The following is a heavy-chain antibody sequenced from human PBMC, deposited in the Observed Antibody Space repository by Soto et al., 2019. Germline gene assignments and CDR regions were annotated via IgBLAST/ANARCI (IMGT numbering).Heavy chain of an antibody. J-gene: IGHJ5*02. CDR2: INPSGGST. CDR1: GYTLTELS. CDR3: ARDGGFCSSTSCILDGNWFDP. Sequence: ASVKVSCKVSGYTLTELSMHWVRQAPGQRLEGMGIINPSGGSTSYAQKFQGRVTMTRDTSTSTVYMELSSLRSEDTAVYYCARDGGFCSSTSCILDGNWFDPWGQGTLVTVSS. V-gene: IGHV1-46*03. D-gene: IGHD2-2*01.